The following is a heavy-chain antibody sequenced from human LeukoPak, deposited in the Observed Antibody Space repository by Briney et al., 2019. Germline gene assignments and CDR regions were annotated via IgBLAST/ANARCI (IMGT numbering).Heavy chain of an antibody. Sequence: GGSLRLSCAASGFTFSSYSMNWVRQAPGKGLEWVSSISSSSSYIYYADSVKGRFTISRDNAKNSLYLQLHTLRAADTAVYYCARGSRAYYYDSSGYLRASDAFDIWGQGTMVTVSS. V-gene: IGHV3-21*01. J-gene: IGHJ3*02. D-gene: IGHD3-22*01. CDR2: ISSSSSYI. CDR3: ARGSRAYYYDSSGYLRASDAFDI. CDR1: GFTFSSYS.